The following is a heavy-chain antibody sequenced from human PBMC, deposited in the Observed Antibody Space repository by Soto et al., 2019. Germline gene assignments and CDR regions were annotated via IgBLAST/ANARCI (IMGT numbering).Heavy chain of an antibody. J-gene: IGHJ3*02. CDR3: AITIFGVAFDI. CDR2: IYSGGST. D-gene: IGHD3-3*01. CDR1: GFTVSSNY. V-gene: IGHV3-66*01. Sequence: GGSLRLSCAASGFTVSSNYMSWVRQAPGKGLEWVSVIYSGGSTYYADSVKGRFTISRDNSKNTLYLQMNSLRAEDTAVYYCAITIFGVAFDIWGQGTMVTVSS.